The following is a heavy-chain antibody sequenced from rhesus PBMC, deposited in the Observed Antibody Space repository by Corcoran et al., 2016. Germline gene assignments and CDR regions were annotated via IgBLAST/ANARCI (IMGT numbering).Heavy chain of an antibody. CDR2: ISGSSGST. CDR1: GGSISSSNG. D-gene: IGHD2-15*01. V-gene: IGHV4-65*01. Sequence: QVQLQESGPGLVKPSETLSLTCAVSGGSISSSNGWSWIRQPPGQGLEWVGYISGSSGSTYYNPSLKSRVTISTDTSKNQFSLKLSSVTAADTAVYYCARGRYCSSTYCSSPFDYWGQGVLVTVSS. CDR3: ARGRYCSSTYCSSPFDY. J-gene: IGHJ4*01.